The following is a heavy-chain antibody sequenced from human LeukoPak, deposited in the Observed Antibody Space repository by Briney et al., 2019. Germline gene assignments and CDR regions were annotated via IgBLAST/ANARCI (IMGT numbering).Heavy chain of an antibody. CDR3: ARHPSLAVAGYYYYYYMDV. CDR1: GGSISSSSYY. Sequence: SETLSLTCTVSGGSISSSSYYWGWIRQPPGKGLEWIGSIYYSGSTYYNPSLKSRVTISVDTSKNQFSPKLSSVTAADTAVYYCARHPSLAVAGYYYYYYMDVWGKGTTVTISS. J-gene: IGHJ6*03. V-gene: IGHV4-39*01. CDR2: IYYSGST. D-gene: IGHD6-19*01.